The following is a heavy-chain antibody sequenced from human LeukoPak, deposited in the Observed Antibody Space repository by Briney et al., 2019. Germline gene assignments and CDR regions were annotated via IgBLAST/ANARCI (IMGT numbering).Heavy chain of an antibody. Sequence: SVKVSCKASGRTFSSYAISWVRQAPGQGLEWMGGIIPIFGTANYAQKFQGRVTITTDESTSTAYMELSSLRSEDTAVYYCASSSSSGWYYYYYMDVWGKGTTVTVSS. CDR3: ASSSSSGWYYYYYMDV. CDR2: IIPIFGTA. J-gene: IGHJ6*03. CDR1: GRTFSSYA. V-gene: IGHV1-69*05. D-gene: IGHD6-6*01.